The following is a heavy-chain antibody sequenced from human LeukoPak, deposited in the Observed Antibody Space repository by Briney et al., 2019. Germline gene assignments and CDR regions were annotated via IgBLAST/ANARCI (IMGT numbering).Heavy chain of an antibody. CDR1: GFIFSSHG. D-gene: IGHD1-1*01. CDR3: ARTRVRGASWDALDI. CDR2: ISYDGSTK. V-gene: IGHV3-30*03. J-gene: IGHJ3*02. Sequence: GRSLRLSCAASGFIFSSHGLHWVRQAPGKGLEWVSLISYDGSTKYYGESVKGRFTISRDNSKNTLYLQMNSLRVEDTAVYCCARTRVRGASWDALDIWGQGTTVTVSS.